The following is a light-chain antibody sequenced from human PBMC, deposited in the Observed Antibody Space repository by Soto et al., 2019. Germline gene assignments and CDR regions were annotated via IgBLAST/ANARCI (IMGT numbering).Light chain of an antibody. CDR1: SSDVGGYNY. J-gene: IGLJ2*01. CDR2: EVS. CDR3: SSFAGSNNLV. V-gene: IGLV2-8*01. Sequence: QSALTQPPSASGSPGQSVTISCTGTSSDVGGYNYVSWYQQHPGKAPKLMISEVSKRPSGVPDRFSGSKSGNTASLTVSGLQAEDAGEYYCSSFAGSNNLVFGGGTELTVL.